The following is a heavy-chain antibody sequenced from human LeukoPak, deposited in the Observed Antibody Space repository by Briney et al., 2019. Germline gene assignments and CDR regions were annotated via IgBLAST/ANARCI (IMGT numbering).Heavy chain of an antibody. CDR3: ARDSEYSSGWYDY. CDR2: ISSSGST. D-gene: IGHD6-19*01. J-gene: IGHJ4*02. Sequence: SETLSLTCTVSGDSISSGDYYWSWIRQPAGKGLEWIGRISSSGSTNYNPSLKSRVTISVDTSKNQFSLKLSSVTAADTAVYYCARDSEYSSGWYDYWGQGTLVTVSS. V-gene: IGHV4-61*02. CDR1: GDSISSGDYY.